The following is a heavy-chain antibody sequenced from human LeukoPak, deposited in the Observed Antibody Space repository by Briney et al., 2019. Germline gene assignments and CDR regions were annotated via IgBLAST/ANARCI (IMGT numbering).Heavy chain of an antibody. CDR3: AKEETGSYSVGSFDY. Sequence: GGSLRLSCAASGFTFSSYAMNWVRQAPGKGLEWVLGISGSGGSTYNAGSVKGRFTISRDNSKNTLYLQMNSLRVEDTAVYYCAKEETGSYSVGSFDYWGQGTLVTVSS. CDR1: GFTFSSYA. D-gene: IGHD1-26*01. J-gene: IGHJ4*02. CDR2: ISGSGGST. V-gene: IGHV3-23*01.